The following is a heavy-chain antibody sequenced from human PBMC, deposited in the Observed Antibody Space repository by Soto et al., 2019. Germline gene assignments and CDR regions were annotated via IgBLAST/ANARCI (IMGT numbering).Heavy chain of an antibody. D-gene: IGHD2-2*01. CDR2: IYYSGST. J-gene: IGHJ6*02. CDR1: GGSVSIGDYY. CDR3: ARLGGYCSTTGCYGYYAMDV. Sequence: PSETLSLTCTVSGGSVSIGDYYWSWIRQPPGKGLEWIGYIYYSGSTYYNPSLKSRVTISVDTSKNQFYLKLSSVTAADTAVYYCARLGGYCSTTGCYGYYAMDVWGQGTTVTVSS. V-gene: IGHV4-30-4*01.